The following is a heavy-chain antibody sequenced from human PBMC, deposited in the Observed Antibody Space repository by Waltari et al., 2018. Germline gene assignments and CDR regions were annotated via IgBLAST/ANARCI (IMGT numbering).Heavy chain of an antibody. D-gene: IGHD7-27*01. Sequence: EVQMVESGGGSMKPGASLSLPCVASGFRFTPAWLTWVRQAPGKGLEWVGRITSQNDGATTDFAASVRGRFSISRDDSQNMMFLQMNSLRTEDTAVYYCTTLDAPWGGWGHGTLVTVSS. V-gene: IGHV3-15*01. J-gene: IGHJ4*01. CDR2: ITSQNDGATT. CDR1: GFRFTPAW. CDR3: TTLDAPWGG.